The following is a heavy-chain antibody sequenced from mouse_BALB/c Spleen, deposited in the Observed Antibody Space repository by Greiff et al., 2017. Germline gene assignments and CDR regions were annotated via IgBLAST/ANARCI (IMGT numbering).Heavy chain of an antibody. V-gene: IGHV5-6-3*01. CDR3: ARDGYYALYAMDY. J-gene: IGHJ4*01. CDR1: GFTFSSYG. D-gene: IGHD2-3*01. Sequence: EVMLVESGGGLVQPGGSLKLSCAASGFTFSSYGMSWVRQTPDKRLELVATINSNGGSTYYPDSVKGRFTISRDNAKNTLYLQMSSLKSEDTAMYYCARDGYYALYAMDYWGQGTSVTVSS. CDR2: INSNGGST.